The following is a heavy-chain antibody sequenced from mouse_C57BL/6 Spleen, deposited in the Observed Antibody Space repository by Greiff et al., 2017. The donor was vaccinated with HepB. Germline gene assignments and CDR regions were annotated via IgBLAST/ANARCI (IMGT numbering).Heavy chain of an antibody. D-gene: IGHD2-5*01. CDR2: ISDGGSYT. CDR1: GFTFSSYA. CDR3: ASPPAYYSNYDYAMDY. J-gene: IGHJ4*01. V-gene: IGHV5-4*01. Sequence: EVHLVESGGGLVKPGGSLKLSCAASGFTFSSYAMSWVRQTPEKRLEWVATISDGGSYTYYPDNVKGRFTISRDNAKNNLYLQMSHLKSEDTAMYYCASPPAYYSNYDYAMDYWGQGTSVTVSS.